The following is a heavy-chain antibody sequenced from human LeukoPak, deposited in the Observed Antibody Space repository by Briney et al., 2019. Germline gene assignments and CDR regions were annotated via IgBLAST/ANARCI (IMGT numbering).Heavy chain of an antibody. D-gene: IGHD3-10*01. V-gene: IGHV3-53*01. Sequence: PGGSLRLSCAASGFTVSSNYMSWVRQAPGKGLEWVSVIYSGGSTYYADSVKGRFTISRDNSKNMLYLQMNSLRAEDTVVYYCARGVARYYGSGSYDYWGQGTLVTVSS. CDR2: IYSGGST. CDR3: ARGVARYYGSGSYDY. J-gene: IGHJ4*02. CDR1: GFTVSSNY.